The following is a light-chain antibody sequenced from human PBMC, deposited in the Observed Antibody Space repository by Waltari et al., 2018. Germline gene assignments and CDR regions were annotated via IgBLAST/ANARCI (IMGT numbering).Light chain of an antibody. V-gene: IGKV3-20*01. CDR2: GAS. J-gene: IGKJ1*01. CDR3: QMYVRLPVT. CDR1: QSVGRS. Sequence: ETVLTQSPGTLSLSPGEGATPSCRASQSVGRSLVWYQQKPGRAPRLLIYGASTRATGIPDRFTGSGSGTDFSLTISRLEPEDFAVYYCQMYVRLPVTFGQGTKVEI.